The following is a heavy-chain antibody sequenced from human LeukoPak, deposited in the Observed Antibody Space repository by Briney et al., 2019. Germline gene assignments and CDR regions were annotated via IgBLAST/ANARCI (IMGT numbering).Heavy chain of an antibody. Sequence: SETLSLTCTVSGGSISSGDYYWSWIRQPPGKVLEWIGYIYYSGSTYYNPSLKSRVTISVDTSKNQFSLKLSSVTAADTAVYYCARGGYDYGGNSEKRYYYYYMDVWGKGTTVTVSS. CDR3: ARGGYDYGGNSEKRYYYYYMDV. J-gene: IGHJ6*03. D-gene: IGHD4-23*01. CDR2: IYYSGST. V-gene: IGHV4-30-4*08. CDR1: GGSISSGDYY.